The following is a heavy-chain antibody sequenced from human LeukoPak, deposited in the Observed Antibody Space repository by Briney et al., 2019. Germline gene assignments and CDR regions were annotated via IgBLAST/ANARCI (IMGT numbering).Heavy chain of an antibody. D-gene: IGHD6-13*01. V-gene: IGHV4-39*01. Sequence: PSETLSLTCTVSGGSISSSIYYWGWIRQPPGKGLEWIGRIYYSGSPYYNPSLKSRVTISVDTSKNQFSLKLSSVTAADTAVYYCARQLAAAGHFDYWGQGTLVTVS. CDR3: ARQLAAAGHFDY. CDR1: GGSISSSIYY. J-gene: IGHJ4*02. CDR2: IYYSGSP.